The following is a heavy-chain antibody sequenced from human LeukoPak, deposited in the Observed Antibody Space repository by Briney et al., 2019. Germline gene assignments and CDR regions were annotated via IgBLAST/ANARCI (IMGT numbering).Heavy chain of an antibody. V-gene: IGHV3-21*01. J-gene: IGHJ4*02. CDR2: ISSGSTYI. D-gene: IGHD1-1*01. Sequence: GGSLRLPCAASGFTFSSYTMNWVRQAPGKGLEWVSSISSGSTYIYYADSVKGRFTISRDNAKNSLYLQMNSLRAEDTAMYYCARDWFVNWSGFDYWGQGTLVTVSS. CDR1: GFTFSSYT. CDR3: ARDWFVNWSGFDY.